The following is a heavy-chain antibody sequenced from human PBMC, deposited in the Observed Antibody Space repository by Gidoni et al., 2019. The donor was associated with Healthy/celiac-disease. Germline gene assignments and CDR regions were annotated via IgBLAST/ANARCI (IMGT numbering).Heavy chain of an antibody. CDR3: ARVKYYYDSSGYHDAFDI. CDR1: GGSISSYY. V-gene: IGHV4-59*12. J-gene: IGHJ3*02. Sequence: QVQLQESGPGLVKPSETLSLTCTVSGGSISSYYWSWIRQPPGKGLEWIGYIYYSGSTNYNPSLKSRVTISVDTSKNQFSLKLSSVTAADTAVYYCARVKYYYDSSGYHDAFDIWGQGTMVTVSS. CDR2: IYYSGST. D-gene: IGHD3-22*01.